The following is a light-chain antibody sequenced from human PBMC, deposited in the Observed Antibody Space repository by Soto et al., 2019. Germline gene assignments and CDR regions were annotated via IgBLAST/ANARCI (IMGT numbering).Light chain of an antibody. CDR3: QQYDNLPIT. CDR2: DAS. V-gene: IGKV1-33*01. Sequence: DVQMTQSLSSLSASLGDRVTITCQASQDISNYLNCYQQKPGKAPKLLIYDASNLETGVPSRFSGSGSGTDFTFTISSLQPEDIATYYCQQYDNLPITFGQGTRPEI. J-gene: IGKJ5*01. CDR1: QDISNY.